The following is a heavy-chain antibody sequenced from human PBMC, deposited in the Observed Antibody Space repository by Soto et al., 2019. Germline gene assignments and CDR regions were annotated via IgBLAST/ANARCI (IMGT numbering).Heavy chain of an antibody. Sequence: QVQLQESGPGLVKPSGTLSLTCAASSCSIFTTNWWSWVRQSPGGGLQWIGDIYHSGSPKYNPSLKSRVGISIDKSKDRFFLNLTSVTAADTAVYYCARKPDVATAKVGGGYVFDVWGQGTMVTVSS. CDR1: SCSIFTTNW. CDR3: ARKPDVATAKVGGGYVFDV. V-gene: IGHV4-4*02. CDR2: IYHSGSP. D-gene: IGHD3-16*01. J-gene: IGHJ3*01.